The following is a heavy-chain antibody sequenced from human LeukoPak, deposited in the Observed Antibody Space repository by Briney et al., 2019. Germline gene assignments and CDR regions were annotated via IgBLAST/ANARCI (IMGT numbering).Heavy chain of an antibody. V-gene: IGHV4-39*07. J-gene: IGHJ3*02. D-gene: IGHD5-24*01. CDR3: ASLADGYNYFGAFDI. CDR1: GGSISSSSYY. Sequence: PSETLSLTCTVSGGSISSSSYYWGWIRQPPGKGLEWIGSIYYSGSTYYNPSLKSRVTISVDTSKNQFSLKLSSVTAADTAVYYCASLADGYNYFGAFDIWGQGTMVTVSS. CDR2: IYYSGST.